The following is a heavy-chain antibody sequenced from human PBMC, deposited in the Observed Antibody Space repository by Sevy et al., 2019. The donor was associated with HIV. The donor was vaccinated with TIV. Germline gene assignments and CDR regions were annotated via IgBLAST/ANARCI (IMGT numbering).Heavy chain of an antibody. J-gene: IGHJ6*02. CDR3: ARSHIVVVPAASTFDYYYYGMDV. V-gene: IGHV1-69*13. CDR1: GGTFSSYA. CDR2: IIPIFGTA. D-gene: IGHD2-2*01. Sequence: ASVKVSCKASGGTFSSYAISWVRQAPGQGLEWRGGIIPIFGTANDAQKFQGRVTITADESTGTAYMELSSLRSEDTAVYYCARSHIVVVPAASTFDYYYYGMDVWGQGTTVTVSS.